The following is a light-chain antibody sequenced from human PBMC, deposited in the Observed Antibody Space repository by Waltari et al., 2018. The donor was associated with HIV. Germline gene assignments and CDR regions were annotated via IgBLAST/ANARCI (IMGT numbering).Light chain of an antibody. CDR3: SSYAGNLPV. Sequence: QSALTQPPSASGSPGQSVTISCTGTSSDVGGYNYVSWYQQHPGKAPNLMIYEVSKRPSGFPDRFSGSKSGNTASLTVAGLQAEDEADYSCSSYAGNLPVVGGGTKLTVL. CDR2: EVS. V-gene: IGLV2-8*01. CDR1: SSDVGGYNY. J-gene: IGLJ2*01.